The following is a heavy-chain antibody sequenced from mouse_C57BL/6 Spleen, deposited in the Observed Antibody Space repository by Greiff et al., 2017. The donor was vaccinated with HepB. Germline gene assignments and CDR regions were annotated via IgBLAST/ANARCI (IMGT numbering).Heavy chain of an antibody. V-gene: IGHV1-15*01. CDR1: GYTFTDYE. Sequence: QVQLQQSGAELVRPGASVTLSCKASGYTFTDYEMHWVKQTPVHGLEWIGAIDPETGGTAYNQKFKGKAILTADKSSSTAYMKLRSLTSEDSAVYYCTRYRLLYAMDYWGQGTSVTVSS. CDR3: TRYRLLYAMDY. D-gene: IGHD1-2*01. J-gene: IGHJ4*01. CDR2: IDPETGGT.